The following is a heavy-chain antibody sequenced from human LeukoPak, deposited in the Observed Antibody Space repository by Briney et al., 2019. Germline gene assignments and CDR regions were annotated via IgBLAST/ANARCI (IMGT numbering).Heavy chain of an antibody. V-gene: IGHV3-21*01. CDR1: GFTFSSYS. CDR2: ISSSSSYI. CDR3: ARVSIAARHFDY. J-gene: IGHJ4*02. D-gene: IGHD6-6*01. Sequence: GGSLRLSCAASGFTFSSYSMNWVRQAPGKGLEWVSSISSSSSYIYYADSVKGRFTISRDNAKNSLYLQMNSLRAEDTAVYYCARVSIAARHFDYWGQGTLVTVPS.